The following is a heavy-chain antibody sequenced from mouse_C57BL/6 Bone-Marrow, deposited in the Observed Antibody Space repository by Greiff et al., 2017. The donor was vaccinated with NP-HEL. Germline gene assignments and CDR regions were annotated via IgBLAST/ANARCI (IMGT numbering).Heavy chain of an antibody. J-gene: IGHJ3*01. V-gene: IGHV1-81*01. CDR3: ARWYYVSSLWFAY. Sequence: VQLQQSGAELARPGASVKLSCKASGYTFTSYGISWVKQRTGQGLEWIGEIYPRSGNTYYNEKFKGKATLTADKSSSTAYMELRSLTSEDSAVYFCARWYYVSSLWFAYWGQGTLVTVSA. CDR2: IYPRSGNT. CDR1: GYTFTSYG. D-gene: IGHD1-1*01.